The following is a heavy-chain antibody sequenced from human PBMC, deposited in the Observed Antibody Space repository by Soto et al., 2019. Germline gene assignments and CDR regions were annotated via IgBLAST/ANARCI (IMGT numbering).Heavy chain of an antibody. CDR1: GGTFSNYA. CDR2: IIPIFAIA. D-gene: IGHD6-13*01. J-gene: IGHJ5*02. Sequence: QVQLVQSGAEVKKPGSSVKVSCKASGGTFSNYAINWMRQAPGQGLEWVGGIIPIFAIANYAQKFQGRVTITADASARTISMELSSLRSEDTAVYYCATSSSPLWDNWFAPWGQGTLVTVSS. V-gene: IGHV1-69*01. CDR3: ATSSSPLWDNWFAP.